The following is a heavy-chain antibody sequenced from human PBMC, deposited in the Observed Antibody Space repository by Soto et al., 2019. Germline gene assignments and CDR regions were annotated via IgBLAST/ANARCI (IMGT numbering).Heavy chain of an antibody. J-gene: IGHJ4*02. V-gene: IGHV2-5*02. CDR2: IYWDDDK. Sequence: QITLKESGPTLVKPTQTLTLTCTFSGFSLSTSGVGVGWIRQPPGKALEWLALIYWDDDKRYSTTLKSRLTITKDTSKHQVVLIMTKMDPVDTATYYRAHTEARYWGQGTLVTVSS. CDR3: AHTEARY. CDR1: GFSLSTSGVG.